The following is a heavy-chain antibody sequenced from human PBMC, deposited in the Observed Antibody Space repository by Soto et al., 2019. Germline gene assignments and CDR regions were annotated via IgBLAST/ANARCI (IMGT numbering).Heavy chain of an antibody. Sequence: QITLKESGPTLVKPTQTLTLTCTFSGFSLTTSGVGVGWIRQPPGKALEWLALIYWDDDKRYSPSLKSRLTTTXDXXTTPVVLTMTTMDPADTATYFCAHRTTTVTWWFDPWGQGTLVTVSS. J-gene: IGHJ5*02. CDR2: IYWDDDK. CDR1: GFSLTTSGVG. D-gene: IGHD4-17*01. V-gene: IGHV2-5*02. CDR3: AHRTTTVTWWFDP.